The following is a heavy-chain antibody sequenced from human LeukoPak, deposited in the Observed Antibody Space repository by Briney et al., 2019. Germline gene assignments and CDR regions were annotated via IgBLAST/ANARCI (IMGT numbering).Heavy chain of an antibody. D-gene: IGHD1-26*01. Sequence: GGSLRLSCAASGFTFSSYIMNWVRQAPGKGPEWVSSISSSSAYIYYADSVKGRFTISRDNSKNTLYLQMNSLRAEDTAVYYCARDSGGSYYTDYWGQGTLVTASS. J-gene: IGHJ4*02. V-gene: IGHV3-21*01. CDR2: ISSSSAYI. CDR3: ARDSGGSYYTDY. CDR1: GFTFSSYI.